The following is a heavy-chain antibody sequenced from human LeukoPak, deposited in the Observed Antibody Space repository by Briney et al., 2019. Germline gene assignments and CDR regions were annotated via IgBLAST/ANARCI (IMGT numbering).Heavy chain of an antibody. CDR1: GFTFSSYA. Sequence: GGSLRLSCAASGFTFSSYAMHWVRQAPGKGLEWVAVISYDGSNKYYADSVKGRFTISRDNSKNTLYLQMNSLRAEDTAVYYCARGRIGSSGYCEQLDYWGQGTLVTVSS. CDR3: ARGRIGSSGYCEQLDY. D-gene: IGHD3-22*01. V-gene: IGHV3-30-3*01. CDR2: ISYDGSNK. J-gene: IGHJ4*02.